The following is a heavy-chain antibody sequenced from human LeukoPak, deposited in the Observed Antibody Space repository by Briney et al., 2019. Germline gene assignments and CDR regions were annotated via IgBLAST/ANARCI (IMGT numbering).Heavy chain of an antibody. D-gene: IGHD1-7*01. Sequence: SETLSLTCAVYGGSFSGYYWSWIRQPPGKGLEWIGEINHSGSTNYNPSLKSRVTISVDTSKNQFSLKLSSVTAADTAVYYCARHPLSLNWNYGRKLGGGWFDPWGQGTLVTVSS. V-gene: IGHV4-34*01. CDR1: GGSFSGYY. J-gene: IGHJ5*02. CDR3: ARHPLSLNWNYGRKLGGGWFDP. CDR2: INHSGST.